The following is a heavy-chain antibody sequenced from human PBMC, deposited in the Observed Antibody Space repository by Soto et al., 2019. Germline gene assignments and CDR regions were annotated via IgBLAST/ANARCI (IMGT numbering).Heavy chain of an antibody. Sequence: EVQLLESGGGLVQPGGSLRLSCAASGFTFSSYAMSWVRQAPGKGLEWVSAISGSGGSTYYADSVKGRFTISRDNYKNTLYLQMNSLRAEDTAVDYCAKNIGPGGDFSFDYWGQGTLVTVSS. CDR2: ISGSGGST. V-gene: IGHV3-23*01. CDR1: GFTFSSYA. J-gene: IGHJ4*02. D-gene: IGHD2-21*02. CDR3: AKNIGPGGDFSFDY.